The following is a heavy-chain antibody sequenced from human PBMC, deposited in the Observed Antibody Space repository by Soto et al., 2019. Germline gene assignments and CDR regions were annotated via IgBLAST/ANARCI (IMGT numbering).Heavy chain of an antibody. V-gene: IGHV3-66*01. J-gene: IGHJ1*01. CDR1: GFIVNNIF. CDR3: ARDILGGSYDFSQ. Sequence: GGSLRLSCAASGFIVNNIFMTRVRQAPGKGLEWLSTISSDDNTYYADSVKGRFTISRDSPKNTLYLHMNSLRAEDTAVYHCARDILGGSYDFSQGGQGALVTVSS. D-gene: IGHD3-3*01. CDR2: ISSDDNT.